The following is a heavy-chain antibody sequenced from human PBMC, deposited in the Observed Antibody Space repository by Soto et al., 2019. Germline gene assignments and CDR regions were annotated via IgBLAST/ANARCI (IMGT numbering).Heavy chain of an antibody. Sequence: PSETLSLTCTVSGGSISSYYWSWIRQPPGKGLEWIGYIYYSGSTNYNPSLKSRVTISVDTSKNQFSLKLSSVTAADTAVYYCARAGILTGTTDYWGQGTLVTVSS. CDR3: ARAGILTGTTDY. D-gene: IGHD1-7*01. J-gene: IGHJ4*02. CDR2: IYYSGST. V-gene: IGHV4-59*01. CDR1: GGSISSYY.